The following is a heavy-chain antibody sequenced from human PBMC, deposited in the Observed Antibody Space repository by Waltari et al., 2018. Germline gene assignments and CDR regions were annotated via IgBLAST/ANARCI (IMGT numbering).Heavy chain of an antibody. CDR2: IFYSGST. CDR1: GGSTSTDY. D-gene: IGHD4-17*01. J-gene: IGHJ2*01. Sequence: QVQLQESGPGLVKPSETLSLTCTVSGGSTSTDYWSWIRPPPGKGLEWIGFIFYSGSTHQNPSLKSRVRISVDTSKNQFSLKLSSVTAADTAVYYCVRGAVKAWYFDLWGRGTLVTVSS. CDR3: VRGAVKAWYFDL. V-gene: IGHV4-59*01.